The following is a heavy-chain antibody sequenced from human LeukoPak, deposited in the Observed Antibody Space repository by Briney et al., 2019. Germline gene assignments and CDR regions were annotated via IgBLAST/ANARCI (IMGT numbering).Heavy chain of an antibody. J-gene: IGHJ4*02. CDR2: MSYDGSNK. D-gene: IGHD6-19*01. CDR3: AKSAVAATAGFDY. V-gene: IGHV3-30*18. Sequence: PGRSLRLSCAASGFTFSSYGMHWVRQAPGKGLEWVAVMSYDGSNKYYADSVKGRFTISRDNSKNTLYLQMNSLRAEDTAVYYCAKSAVAATAGFDYWGQGTLVTVSS. CDR1: GFTFSSYG.